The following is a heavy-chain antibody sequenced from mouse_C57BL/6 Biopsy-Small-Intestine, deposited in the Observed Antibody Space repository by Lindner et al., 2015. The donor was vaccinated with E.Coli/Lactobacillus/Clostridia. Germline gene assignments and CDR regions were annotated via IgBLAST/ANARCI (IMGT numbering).Heavy chain of an antibody. J-gene: IGHJ2*01. Sequence: VQLQESGGGLVKPGGSLKLSCAASGFTFSSYAMSWVRQTPEKRLEWVATISDGGSYTYYPDNVKGRFTISRDNAKNNLYLQMSHLKSEDTAMYYCARDRYYGYDYSDYWGQGTTLTVSS. D-gene: IGHD2-2*01. CDR2: ISDGGSYT. CDR3: ARDRYYGYDYSDY. V-gene: IGHV5-4*01. CDR1: GFTFSSYA.